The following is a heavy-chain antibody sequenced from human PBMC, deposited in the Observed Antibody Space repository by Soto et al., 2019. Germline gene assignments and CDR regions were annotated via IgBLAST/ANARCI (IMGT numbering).Heavy chain of an antibody. Sequence: EVQLVESGGGLVKPGGSLRLSCAASGFTFSSYSMNWVRQAPGKGLEWVSSISSSSSYIYYADSVKGRFTISRDNAKNSLYLQMNSLRAEDTAVYYCAKTAMVTHDLGYGGQGTLGTVAS. CDR1: GFTFSSYS. D-gene: IGHD5-18*01. V-gene: IGHV3-21*01. CDR3: AKTAMVTHDLGY. CDR2: ISSSSSYI. J-gene: IGHJ4*02.